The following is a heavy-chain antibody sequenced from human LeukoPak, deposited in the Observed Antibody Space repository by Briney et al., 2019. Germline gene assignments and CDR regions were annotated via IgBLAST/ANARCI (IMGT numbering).Heavy chain of an antibody. V-gene: IGHV4-30-4*01. J-gene: IGHJ4*02. CDR3: TGVGNGGYGGFDY. D-gene: IGHD5-12*01. CDR2: ISSSGTT. CDR1: SVSIGSGDYY. Sequence: PSETLSLTCTVSSVSIGSGDYYWSWIRQPPGKGLEWIGYISSSGTTYYNPSLRSRITISVDSSKSQISLNLSSVTASDTAVYYCTGVGNGGYGGFDYWGQGTLVTVSS.